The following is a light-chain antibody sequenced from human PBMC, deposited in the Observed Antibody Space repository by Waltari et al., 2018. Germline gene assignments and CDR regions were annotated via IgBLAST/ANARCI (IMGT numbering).Light chain of an antibody. CDR1: QSISTY. J-gene: IGKJ2*01. V-gene: IGKV1-39*01. CDR2: AAA. Sequence: DIQMTQSPSSLSASVGDRVTITCRASQSISTYLNWYQQKPGKAPKLRVYAAASLQSGVPARISGSGSGTDFTLTISSLQPEDFATFYCQQSYSYPYTFGQGTKLEIK. CDR3: QQSYSYPYT.